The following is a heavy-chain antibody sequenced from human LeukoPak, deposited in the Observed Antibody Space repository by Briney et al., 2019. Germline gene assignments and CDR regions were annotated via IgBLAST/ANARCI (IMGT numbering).Heavy chain of an antibody. J-gene: IGHJ3*02. D-gene: IGHD2-21*01. CDR3: AKKAMTGGGGGDLDI. CDR1: GFTFSSYG. Sequence: GGSLRLSCAASGFTFSSYGMHWVRQAPGKGLEWVSFIRFDGTNKYYADSLKGRFTISRDNSMNTLYLQMHSLRPEGTGVYYCAKKAMTGGGGGDLDIWGQGTMVTVSS. V-gene: IGHV3-30*02. CDR2: IRFDGTNK.